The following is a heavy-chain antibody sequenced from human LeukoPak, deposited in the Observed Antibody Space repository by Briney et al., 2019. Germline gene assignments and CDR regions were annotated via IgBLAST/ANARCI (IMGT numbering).Heavy chain of an antibody. Sequence: SETLSLTCTVSGGSISSYYWSWIRQPPGKGLEWIGYIYYSGSTNYNPSLKSRVTISVDTSKNQFSLKLSSVTAADTAVYYCARVGVFGVVSDSWGQGILVTVSS. D-gene: IGHD3-3*01. CDR2: IYYSGST. CDR1: GGSISSYY. V-gene: IGHV4-59*08. CDR3: ARVGVFGVVSDS. J-gene: IGHJ4*02.